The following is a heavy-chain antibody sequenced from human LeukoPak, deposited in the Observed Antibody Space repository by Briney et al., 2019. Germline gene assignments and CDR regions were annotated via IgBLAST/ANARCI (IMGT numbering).Heavy chain of an antibody. J-gene: IGHJ4*02. Sequence: SETLSLTCTVSGGSISSSSYYWGWIRQPPGTGLEWIGGIYYSGSTYYNPSLKSRVTISVDTSKNQFSLKLSSVTAADTAVYYCARPDESSYGTFGYWGQGTLVTVSS. V-gene: IGHV4-39*01. D-gene: IGHD5-18*01. CDR1: GGSISSSSYY. CDR3: ARPDESSYGTFGY. CDR2: IYYSGST.